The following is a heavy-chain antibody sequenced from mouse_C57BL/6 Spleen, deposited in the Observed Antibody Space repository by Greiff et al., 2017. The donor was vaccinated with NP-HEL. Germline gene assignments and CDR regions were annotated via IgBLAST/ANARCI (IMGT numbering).Heavy chain of an antibody. CDR2: INPGSGGT. V-gene: IGHV1-54*01. CDR3: ARGGAYIDY. Sequence: VQLQQSGAELVRPGTSVKVSCKASGYAFTNYLIEWVKQRPGQGLEWIGVINPGSGGTNYNEKFKGKATLTADKSSSTAYMQLSSLTSEDSAVYVCARGGAYIDYWGQGTTLTVSS. J-gene: IGHJ2*01. CDR1: GYAFTNYL.